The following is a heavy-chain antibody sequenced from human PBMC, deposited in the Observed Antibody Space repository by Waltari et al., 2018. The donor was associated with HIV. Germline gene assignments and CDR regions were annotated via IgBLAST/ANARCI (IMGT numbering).Heavy chain of an antibody. Sequence: QVQLQESGPGLVKPAETLFLTCNVSGASLSSNYWGWLTQSTRHVLQWSAHISFTGSVNYNPSLKSRGTPFKDVSTDQFSLKLTSVTTSDSAIYYCARLIYESTWGLFHTGGPYYFDFWGQGVLITVSS. D-gene: IGHD2-21*01. CDR2: ISFTGSV. CDR3: ARLIYESTWGLFHTGGPYYFDF. CDR1: GASLSSNY. V-gene: IGHV4-59*13. J-gene: IGHJ4*02.